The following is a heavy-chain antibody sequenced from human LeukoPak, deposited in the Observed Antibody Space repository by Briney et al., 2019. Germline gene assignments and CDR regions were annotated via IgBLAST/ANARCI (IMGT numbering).Heavy chain of an antibody. CDR1: GGSISSTSYY. D-gene: IGHD2-2*01. J-gene: IGHJ6*03. CDR2: IYYTGST. CDR3: ARKIGGYCSSTSCYSPRYYYYYYMDV. V-gene: IGHV4-39*07. Sequence: SETLSLTCTVSGGSISSTSYYWGWIRQPPGKGLEWIGSIYYTGSTYYNPSLKSRVTISVDTSKNQFSLKLSSVTAADTAVYYCARKIGGYCSSTSCYSPRYYYYYYMDVWGKGTTVTVSS.